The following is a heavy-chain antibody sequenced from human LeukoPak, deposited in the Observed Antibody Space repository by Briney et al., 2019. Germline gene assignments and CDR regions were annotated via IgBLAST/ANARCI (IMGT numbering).Heavy chain of an antibody. Sequence: GGSLRLSCAASGFTFSTYGMHWVRQAPGKGLEWVGRIKSKTDGGTTDYAAPVKGRFTISRDDSKNTLYLQMNSLKTEDTAVYYCATGVTLDYAMAVWGQGTTVTVSS. V-gene: IGHV3-15*01. CDR3: ATGVTLDYAMAV. J-gene: IGHJ6*02. CDR1: GFTFSTYG. D-gene: IGHD2-21*02. CDR2: IKSKTDGGTT.